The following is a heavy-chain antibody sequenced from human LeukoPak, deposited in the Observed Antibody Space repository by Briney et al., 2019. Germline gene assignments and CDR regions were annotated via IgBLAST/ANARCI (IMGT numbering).Heavy chain of an antibody. CDR3: ARHQSTYYDFWSGYSRKDQWHFDY. CDR2: IYYSGST. V-gene: IGHV4-39*01. D-gene: IGHD3-3*01. Sequence: SETLFLTCTVSGGSISSSSYYWGWIRQPPGKGLEWIGSIYYSGSTYYNPSLKSRVTISVDTSKNQFSLKLSSVTAADTAVYYCARHQSTYYDFWSGYSRKDQWHFDYWGQGTLVTVSS. CDR1: GGSISSSSYY. J-gene: IGHJ4*02.